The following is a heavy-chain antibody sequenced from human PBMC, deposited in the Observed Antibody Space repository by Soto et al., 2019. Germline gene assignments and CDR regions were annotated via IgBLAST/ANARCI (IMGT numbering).Heavy chain of an antibody. CDR2: IIPIFGTA. CDR3: ARDEGTIFGVAAPYYYYYGMDV. D-gene: IGHD3-3*01. V-gene: IGHV1-69*05. Sequence: GASVNVSCTASGGTFSSYAIIWVRQAPGQGLEWMGGIIPIFGTANYAQKFQGRVTITTDESTSTAYMELSSLRSEDTAVYYCARDEGTIFGVAAPYYYYYGMDVWGQGTTVTVSS. J-gene: IGHJ6*02. CDR1: GGTFSSYA.